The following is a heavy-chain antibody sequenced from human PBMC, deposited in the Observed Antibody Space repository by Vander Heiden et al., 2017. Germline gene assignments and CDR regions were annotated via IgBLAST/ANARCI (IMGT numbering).Heavy chain of an antibody. CDR1: GGSFSGYY. J-gene: IGHJ6*02. CDR3: ARSRSRITMVRGGIRYYYGMDV. CDR2: INHSGST. V-gene: IGHV4-34*01. D-gene: IGHD3-10*01. Sequence: QVQLQQWGAGLLKPSETLSLTCAVYGGSFSGYYWSWIRQPPGKGLEWIGEINHSGSTNYNPSLKSRVTISVDTSKNQFSLKLSSVTAADTAVYYCARSRSRITMVRGGIRYYYGMDVWGQGTTVTVSS.